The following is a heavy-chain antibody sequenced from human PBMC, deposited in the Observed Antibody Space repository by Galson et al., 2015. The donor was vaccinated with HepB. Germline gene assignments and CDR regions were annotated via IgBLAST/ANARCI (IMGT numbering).Heavy chain of an antibody. J-gene: IGHJ3*02. V-gene: IGHV1-69-2*01. Sequence: SCKVSGYTFTDYYMHWVQQAPGKGLEWMGLVDPEDGETIYAEKFQGRVTITADTSTDTAYMELSSLRSEDTAVYYCATVYDSSGYYRLNAFDIWGQGTMVTVSS. D-gene: IGHD3-22*01. CDR2: VDPEDGET. CDR1: GYTFTDYY. CDR3: ATVYDSSGYYRLNAFDI.